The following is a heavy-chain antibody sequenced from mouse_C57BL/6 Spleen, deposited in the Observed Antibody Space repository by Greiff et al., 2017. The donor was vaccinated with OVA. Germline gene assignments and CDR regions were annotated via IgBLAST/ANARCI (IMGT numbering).Heavy chain of an antibody. D-gene: IGHD2-4*01. CDR3: ARSDYVPFAY. Sequence: QVHVKQSGPGLVQPSQSLSITCTVSGFSLTSYGVHWVRQSPGKGLEWLGVIWSGGSTDYNAAFIARLSISKDNSKSQVFFKMNSLQADDTAIYYCARSDYVPFAYWGQGTLVTVSA. CDR2: IWSGGST. V-gene: IGHV2-2*01. J-gene: IGHJ3*01. CDR1: GFSLTSYG.